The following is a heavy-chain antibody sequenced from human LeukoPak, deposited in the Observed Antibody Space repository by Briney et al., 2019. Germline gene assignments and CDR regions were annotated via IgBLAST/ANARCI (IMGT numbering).Heavy chain of an antibody. Sequence: SETLSLTCIVSGASISNYYWDWIRQPAGKGLEWIGRIYGSGSASYNASFKSRVTMSVDTSKNQFSLKLSSVTAADTAVYYCARGYYDSSGYPVSARFDYWGQGTLVTVSS. CDR3: ARGYYDSSGYPVSARFDY. V-gene: IGHV4-4*07. CDR1: GASISNYY. J-gene: IGHJ4*02. D-gene: IGHD3-22*01. CDR2: IYGSGSA.